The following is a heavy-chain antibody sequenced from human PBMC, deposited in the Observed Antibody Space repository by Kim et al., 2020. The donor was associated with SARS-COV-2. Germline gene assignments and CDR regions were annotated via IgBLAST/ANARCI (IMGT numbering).Heavy chain of an antibody. CDR1: GFIVSSNY. D-gene: IGHD6-19*01. CDR2: IYSGGST. V-gene: IGHV3-66*01. Sequence: GGSLRLSCAASGFIVSSNYMSWVRQAPGKGLEWVSVIYSGGSTHYADSVKGRFTISRDNSKNTLYLQMNSLRAEDTAVYYCARDFQWLGGYFDYWGQGTLVTVSS. J-gene: IGHJ4*02. CDR3: ARDFQWLGGYFDY.